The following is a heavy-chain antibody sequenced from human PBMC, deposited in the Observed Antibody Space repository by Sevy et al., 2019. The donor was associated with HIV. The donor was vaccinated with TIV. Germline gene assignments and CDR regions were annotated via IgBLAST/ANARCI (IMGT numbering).Heavy chain of an antibody. CDR1: GFTFSNYA. CDR3: ASGDTTMITDLDY. D-gene: IGHD5-18*01. Sequence: GGSLRLSCGASGFTFSNYAMSWVRQAPGKGPEWVSGINNGGSTYYADSVKGRFTISRDNSKEMVFLQINSLGAEETAVYYCASGDTTMITDLDYWGQGALVTVSS. J-gene: IGHJ4*02. CDR2: INNGGST. V-gene: IGHV3-23*01.